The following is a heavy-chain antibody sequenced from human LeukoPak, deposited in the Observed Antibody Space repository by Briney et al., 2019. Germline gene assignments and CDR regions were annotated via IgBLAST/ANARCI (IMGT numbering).Heavy chain of an antibody. CDR1: GGSISSGSYY. CDR2: IYYSGST. D-gene: IGHD3-10*01. J-gene: IGHJ5*02. Sequence: SETLSLTCTVSGGSISSGSYYWSWIRQPPGKGLEWIGSIYYSGSTYYNPSLKSRVTISVDTSKNQFSLKLSSVTAADTAVYYCARHDVTMVPDPWGQGTLVTVSS. V-gene: IGHV4-39*01. CDR3: ARHDVTMVPDP.